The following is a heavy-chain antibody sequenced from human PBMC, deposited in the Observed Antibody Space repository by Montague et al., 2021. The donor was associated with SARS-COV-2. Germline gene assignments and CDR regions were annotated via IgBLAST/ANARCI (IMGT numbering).Heavy chain of an antibody. CDR3: ARDRNRRLWFGELPGKQNHYVMDV. J-gene: IGHJ6*02. CDR1: GSTFRNYD. V-gene: IGHV3-30*03. Sequence: SLRLSCATSGSTFRNYDMHWVRQAPGKGLEWVASLSYDGHNDYYADSVRGRFTISRDNPKNTLFLQMNGLSLEDTAVYFCARDRNRRLWFGELPGKQNHYVMDVWGQGTTVAVSS. CDR2: LSYDGHND. D-gene: IGHD3-10*01.